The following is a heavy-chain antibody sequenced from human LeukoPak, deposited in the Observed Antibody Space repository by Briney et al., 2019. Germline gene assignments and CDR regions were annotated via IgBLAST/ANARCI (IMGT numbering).Heavy chain of an antibody. Sequence: KPSETLSLTCAVYGGSFSGYYWSWIRQPPGKGLEWIGEINHSGSTNYNPSLKSRVTISVDTSKNQFSLKLSSVTAADTAVYYCARGRDIVVVPAAIAGPYYYGMDVWGQGTTVTVSS. CDR1: GGSFSGYY. D-gene: IGHD2-2*02. J-gene: IGHJ6*02. CDR2: INHSGST. V-gene: IGHV4-34*01. CDR3: ARGRDIVVVPAAIAGPYYYGMDV.